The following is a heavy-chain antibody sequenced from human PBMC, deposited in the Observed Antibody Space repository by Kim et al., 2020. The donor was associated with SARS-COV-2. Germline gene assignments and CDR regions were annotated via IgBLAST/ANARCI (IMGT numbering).Heavy chain of an antibody. D-gene: IGHD1-26*01. Sequence: GGSPRLSCAASGFSLTGYSLNWVRQAPGKGLEWISFMLKNENIFYADSVKGRFTISRDDDTNSLYLQMNSLRDEDTAVYYCARDGVGVGPGDAFDLWGQGTMVTVSS. J-gene: IGHJ3*01. CDR3: ARDGVGVGPGDAFDL. V-gene: IGHV3-48*02. CDR2: MLKNENI. CDR1: GFSLTGYS.